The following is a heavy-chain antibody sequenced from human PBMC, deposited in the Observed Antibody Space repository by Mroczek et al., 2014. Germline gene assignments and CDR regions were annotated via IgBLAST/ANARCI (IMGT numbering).Heavy chain of an antibody. CDR2: ISYDGSNK. J-gene: IGHJ3*02. V-gene: IGHV3-30*18. Sequence: QVQLVESGGGVVQPGRSLRLSCAASGFTFSSYGMHWVRQAPGKGLEWVAVISYDGSNKYYADSVKGRFTISRDNSKNTLYLQMNSLRAEDTAVYYCAKRDYYDIGYRDAFDIVGPRDKWSPSLQ. D-gene: IGHD3-22*01. CDR3: AKRDYYDIGYRDAFDI. CDR1: GFTFSSYG.